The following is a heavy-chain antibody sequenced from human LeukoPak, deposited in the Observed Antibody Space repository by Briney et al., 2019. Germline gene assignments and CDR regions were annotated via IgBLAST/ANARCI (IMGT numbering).Heavy chain of an antibody. CDR3: ARTPRRGGFDY. V-gene: IGHV4-59*01. Sequence: SETLSLTCAVYGGSFSGYYWSWIRQPPGKGLEWIAYIYYTGSTNYNPSLKSRVTISGDMSKNQFSLKLSSVTAADTAVYYCARTPRRGGFDYWGQGTLVTVSS. D-gene: IGHD3-10*01. J-gene: IGHJ4*02. CDR1: GGSFSGYY. CDR2: IYYTGST.